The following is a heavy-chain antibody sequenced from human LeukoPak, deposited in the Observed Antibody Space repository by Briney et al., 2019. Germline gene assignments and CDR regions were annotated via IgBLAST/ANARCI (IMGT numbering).Heavy chain of an antibody. D-gene: IGHD2-2*01. V-gene: IGHV4-34*01. Sequence: SETLSLTCAVYGGSFSGYYWSWIRQPPGKGLEWIGEINHSGSTNYNPSLKSRVTISVDTSKNQFSLRLTSVIAADTAVYYCARFSWGCSTASCYLTNWGQGALVTVSS. CDR2: INHSGST. CDR1: GGSFSGYY. CDR3: ARFSWGCSTASCYLTN. J-gene: IGHJ4*02.